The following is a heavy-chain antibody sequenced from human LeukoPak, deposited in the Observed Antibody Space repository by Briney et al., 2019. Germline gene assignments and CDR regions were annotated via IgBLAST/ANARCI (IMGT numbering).Heavy chain of an antibody. J-gene: IGHJ3*02. CDR3: ARDRPYYYDSSGYYFGGHDAFDI. V-gene: IGHV1-8*01. CDR1: GYTFTSYD. Sequence: ASVKVSGKASGYTFTSYDVNWVRQATGQGVGWRGGMNPNSGKAGDAQKFQGRVTMTRTTSIRTAYMELSSLRSEDTAVYYCARDRPYYYDSSGYYFGGHDAFDIWGQGTMVTVSS. D-gene: IGHD3-22*01. CDR2: MNPNSGKA.